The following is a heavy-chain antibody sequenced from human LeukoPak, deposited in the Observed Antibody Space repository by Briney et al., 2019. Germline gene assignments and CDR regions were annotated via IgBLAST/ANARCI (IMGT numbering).Heavy chain of an antibody. V-gene: IGHV3-33*01. CDR3: ARAVAGPGGDY. D-gene: IGHD6-19*01. CDR1: GFTFSSYG. Sequence: GGSLRLSCAASGFTFSSYGMHWVRQAPGKGLEWVAVIWYDGSNKYCADSVKGRFTISRDNSKNTLYLQMNSLRAEDTAVYYCARAVAGPGGDYWGQGTLVTVSS. J-gene: IGHJ4*02. CDR2: IWYDGSNK.